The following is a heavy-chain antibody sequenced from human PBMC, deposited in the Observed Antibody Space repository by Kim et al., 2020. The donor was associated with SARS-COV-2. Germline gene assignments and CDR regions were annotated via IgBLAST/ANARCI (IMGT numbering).Heavy chain of an antibody. CDR1: GFTFSDYY. D-gene: IGHD5-18*01. Sequence: GGSLRLSCAASGFTFSDYYMSWIRQAPGKGLEWVSYISSSGSTIYYADSVKGRFTISRDNAKNSLYLQMNSLRAEDTAVYYCARDLVDTAMATPDYYYYGMDVWGQGTTVTVSS. CDR2: ISSSGSTI. CDR3: ARDLVDTAMATPDYYYYGMDV. J-gene: IGHJ6*02. V-gene: IGHV3-11*04.